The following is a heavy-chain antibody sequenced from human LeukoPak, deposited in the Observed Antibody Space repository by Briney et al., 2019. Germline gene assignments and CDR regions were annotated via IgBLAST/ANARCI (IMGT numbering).Heavy chain of an antibody. V-gene: IGHV4-34*01. J-gene: IGHJ4*02. D-gene: IGHD3-3*01. CDR3: ARKGLRPLEWLSEYFFDY. CDR2: INHVGIT. Sequence: PSETLSLTCAVYGESFDGYYWSWIRQSPGKGLEWIGHINHVGITNHNPPLKSRVTISVDTSKNQFTLKVRSVTAADTGVYFCARKGLRPLEWLSEYFFDYWGQGTLVSVAS. CDR1: GESFDGYY.